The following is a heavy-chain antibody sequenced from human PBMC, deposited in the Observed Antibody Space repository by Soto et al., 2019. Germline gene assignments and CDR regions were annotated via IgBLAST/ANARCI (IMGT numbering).Heavy chain of an antibody. D-gene: IGHD6-13*01. CDR1: GCTFTSYG. Sequence: ASVKVSCKASGCTFTSYGISWVRQAPGQGLEWMGWISAYNGNTNYAQKLQGRVTMTTDTSTSTAYMELRSLRSDDTAVYYCATPAPGAAGTYFDYWGQGTLVTVSS. V-gene: IGHV1-18*04. CDR2: ISAYNGNT. J-gene: IGHJ4*02. CDR3: ATPAPGAAGTYFDY.